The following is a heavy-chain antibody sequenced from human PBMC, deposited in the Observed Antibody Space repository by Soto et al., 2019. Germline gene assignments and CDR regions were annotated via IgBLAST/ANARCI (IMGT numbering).Heavy chain of an antibody. V-gene: IGHV3-48*02. D-gene: IGHD6-19*01. CDR3: ARDRGNSGXXXFXX. Sequence: PGGSLRLSCSASGFTFSTYGMNWVRQAPGKGLEWVSYLSTTGDIYYADSVKGRFTISRDNARNSLYLQMNSLRDEDTAVYYCARDRGNSGXXXFXXWGQGXLVTVS. J-gene: IGHJ4*02. CDR2: LSTTGDI. CDR1: GFTFSTYG.